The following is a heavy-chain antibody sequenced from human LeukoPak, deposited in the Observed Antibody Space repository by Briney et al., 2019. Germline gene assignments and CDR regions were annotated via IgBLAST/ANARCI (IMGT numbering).Heavy chain of an antibody. J-gene: IGHJ4*02. V-gene: IGHV4-34*01. CDR3: ARGRRDIVVVPAARRGYFDY. Sequence: NSSETLSLTCAVYGGSFSGYYWSWIRQPPGKGLEWIGEINHSGSTNYNPSLKSRVTISVDTSKNQFSLKLSSVTAADTAVYYCARGRRDIVVVPAARRGYFDYWGQGTLVTVSS. D-gene: IGHD2-2*01. CDR1: GGSFSGYY. CDR2: INHSGST.